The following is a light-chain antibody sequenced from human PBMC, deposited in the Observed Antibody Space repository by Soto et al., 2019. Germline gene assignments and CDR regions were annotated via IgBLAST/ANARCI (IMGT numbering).Light chain of an antibody. J-gene: IGKJ1*01. CDR1: ESLNFRY. CDR2: GAS. V-gene: IGKV3-20*01. Sequence: EIGLTQSPGTLALSPGERATLSCRSSESLNFRYVAWYQQRPGQPPRLLIYGASTRSTGIPDRFSGSGSGTDFTLTISRLEPEDFAVYYCQQYDDSVWTFGQGTKVDIK. CDR3: QQYDDSVWT.